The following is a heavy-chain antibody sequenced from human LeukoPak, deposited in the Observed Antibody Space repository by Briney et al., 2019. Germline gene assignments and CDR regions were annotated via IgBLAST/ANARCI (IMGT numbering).Heavy chain of an antibody. J-gene: IGHJ4*02. Sequence: ASVKVSCKASGYTFTSYGISWVRQAPGQGLEWMGWISAYNGNTNYAQKLQGRVTMTTDTSTSTAYMELRSLRSDDTAVYYCARDDKYQLLYWGAYWGQGTLSPSPQ. V-gene: IGHV1-18*01. D-gene: IGHD2-2*02. CDR3: ARDDKYQLLYWGAY. CDR2: ISAYNGNT. CDR1: GYTFTSYG.